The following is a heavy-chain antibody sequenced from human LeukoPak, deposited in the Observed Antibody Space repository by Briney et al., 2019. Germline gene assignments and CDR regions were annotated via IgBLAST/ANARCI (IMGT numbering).Heavy chain of an antibody. Sequence: SETLSLTCTVSGGSISSGGYYWSWIRQHPGKGLERIGYIYYSGSTYYNPSLKSRVTISVDTSKNQFSLKLSSVTAADTAVYYCARGTSVYCSSTSCYPEGCFDYWGQGTLVTVSS. CDR3: ARGTSVYCSSTSCYPEGCFDY. V-gene: IGHV4-31*03. CDR1: GGSISSGGYY. CDR2: IYYSGST. D-gene: IGHD2-2*01. J-gene: IGHJ4*02.